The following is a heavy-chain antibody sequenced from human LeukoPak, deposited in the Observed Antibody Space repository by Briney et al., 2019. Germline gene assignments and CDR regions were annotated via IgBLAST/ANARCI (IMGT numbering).Heavy chain of an antibody. CDR1: GGTFSSYA. D-gene: IGHD2-2*02. CDR3: ARSPPQLLYGVGWFDP. Sequence: GASVKVSCKASGGTFSSYAISWVRQAPGQGLEWMGGLIPIFGTANYAQKFQGRVTITTDESTSTAYMELSSLRSEDTAVYYCARSPPQLLYGVGWFDPWGQGTLVTVSS. V-gene: IGHV1-69*05. J-gene: IGHJ5*02. CDR2: LIPIFGTA.